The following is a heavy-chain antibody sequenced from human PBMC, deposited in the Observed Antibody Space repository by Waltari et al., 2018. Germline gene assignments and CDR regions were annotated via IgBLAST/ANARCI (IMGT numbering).Heavy chain of an antibody. CDR3: AHIFGRGGDSFLDAFDI. V-gene: IGHV2-5*01. D-gene: IGHD2-21*02. J-gene: IGHJ3*02. CDR2: IYWNDDK. Sequence: QITLKESGPTLVKPTQTLTLTCTFSGFSLSTSGVGVGWIRQPPGKALEWLALIYWNDDKRYSPSLKSRLTITKDTSKNQVVLTMTNMDPVDTATYYCAHIFGRGGDSFLDAFDIWGQGTMVTVSS. CDR1: GFSLSTSGVG.